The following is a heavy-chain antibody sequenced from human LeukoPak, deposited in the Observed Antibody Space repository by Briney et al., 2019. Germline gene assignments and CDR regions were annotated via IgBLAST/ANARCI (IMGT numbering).Heavy chain of an antibody. CDR3: ARDLGKDGDRLFDY. D-gene: IGHD4-17*01. CDR1: GGSISSYY. V-gene: IGHV4-59*01. J-gene: IGHJ4*02. CDR2: IYYSGST. Sequence: SETLSLTCTVSGGSISSYYWSWIRQPPGKGLEWIGYIYYSGSTNYNPSLKSRVTISVDTSKNQFSLKLSSVTAADTAVYYCARDLGKDGDRLFDYWGQGTLVTVSS.